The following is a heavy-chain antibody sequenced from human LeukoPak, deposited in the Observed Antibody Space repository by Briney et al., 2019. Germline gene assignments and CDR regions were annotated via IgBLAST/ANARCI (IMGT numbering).Heavy chain of an antibody. CDR1: GCTFTGYY. CDR2: INPNSGGT. Sequence: ASVKVSCKASGCTFTGYYMHWVRQAPGQGLEWVGWINPNSGGTNYAQKFQGRVTMTRDTSISTAYMELSRLRSDDTAVYYCARNDEYFDWLPSYYYYMDVWGKGTTVTVSS. D-gene: IGHD3-9*01. V-gene: IGHV1-2*02. J-gene: IGHJ6*03. CDR3: ARNDEYFDWLPSYYYYMDV.